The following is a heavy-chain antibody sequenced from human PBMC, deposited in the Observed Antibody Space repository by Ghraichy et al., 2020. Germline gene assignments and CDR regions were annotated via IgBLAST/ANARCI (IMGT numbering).Heavy chain of an antibody. J-gene: IGHJ6*03. Sequence: GGSLRLSCAASGFTFSSYDMHWVRQATGKGLEWVSAIGTAGDTYYPGSVKGRFTISRENAKNSLYLQMNSLRAGDTAVYYCARMGVRCTGGVCYTDHYYYYMDVWGKGTTVTVSS. CDR2: IGTAGDT. D-gene: IGHD2-8*02. V-gene: IGHV3-13*01. CDR3: ARMGVRCTGGVCYTDHYYYYMDV. CDR1: GFTFSSYD.